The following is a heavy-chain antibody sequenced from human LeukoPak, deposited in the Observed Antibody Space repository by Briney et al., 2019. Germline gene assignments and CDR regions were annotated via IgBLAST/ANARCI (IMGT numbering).Heavy chain of an antibody. V-gene: IGHV3-7*01. CDR2: IKQDGSEK. CDR1: GFTFSSYW. CDR3: ARAACCGWLRWFDY. J-gene: IGHJ5*01. Sequence: GGSLRLSCAASGFTFSSYWMSWVRQAPGKGLEWVANIKQDGSEKYYVDSVKGRFTISRDNAKNSLYVEMNSLRAEDTAVYYCARAACCGWLRWFDYWGQGTLVTVS. D-gene: IGHD5-12*01.